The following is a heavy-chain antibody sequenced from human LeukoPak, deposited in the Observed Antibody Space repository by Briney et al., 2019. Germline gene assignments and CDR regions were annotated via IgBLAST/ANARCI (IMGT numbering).Heavy chain of an antibody. CDR1: GGSFSGYY. Sequence: PSEALSLTCAVYGGSFSGYYWSWIRQPPGKGLEWIGEINHSGSSNYNPSLKSRLTISVDTSKNQLSLKLSSVPGADPAVYYCASSYSSGWYRPFDYWGQGTLVNVSS. V-gene: IGHV4-34*01. CDR2: INHSGSS. D-gene: IGHD6-19*01. CDR3: ASSYSSGWYRPFDY. J-gene: IGHJ4*02.